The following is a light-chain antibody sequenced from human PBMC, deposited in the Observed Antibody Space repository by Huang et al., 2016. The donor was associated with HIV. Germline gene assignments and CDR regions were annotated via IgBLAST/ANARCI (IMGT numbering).Light chain of an antibody. CDR3: QQYSSSPPIT. CDR2: GVA. Sequence: EIVLTQSPGTLSLSSGERATLAFRASEPVNTNSLNWYQQKPGQAPRLLIYGVAKRATGMPDRFSVSGSVSDFTLTISRLEPEDFAVYYCQQYSSSPPITFGQGTRLAIK. J-gene: IGKJ5*01. V-gene: IGKV3-20*01. CDR1: EPVNTNS.